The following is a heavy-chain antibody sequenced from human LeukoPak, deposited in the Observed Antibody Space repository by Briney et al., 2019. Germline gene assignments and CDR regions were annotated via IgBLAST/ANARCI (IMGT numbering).Heavy chain of an antibody. V-gene: IGHV4-59*01. CDR2: VSYSGST. Sequence: PSETLSLTCTVSGGSISTDYWNWIRQPPGKELEWIGYVSYSGSTNYNPSLRSRVTISLDTSENHFSLKLTSVTTADTAVYYCARSPDYDFWSDYRAGLPSRRKKGYYFDSWGQGTLVTVSS. CDR3: ARSPDYDFWSDYRAGLPSRRKKGYYFDS. D-gene: IGHD3-3*01. CDR1: GGSISTDY. J-gene: IGHJ4*02.